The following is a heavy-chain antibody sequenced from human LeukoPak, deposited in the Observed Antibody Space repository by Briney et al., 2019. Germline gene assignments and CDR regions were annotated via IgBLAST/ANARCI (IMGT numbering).Heavy chain of an antibody. Sequence: SEALSLTCAVYGGSFSGYYWSWIRQRPGKGLEWIGEINHSGSTNYNPSLKSRVTISVDTSKNQFSLKLSSVTAADTAVYYCARGKVYSSSWYNYWGQGTLVTVSS. V-gene: IGHV4-34*01. CDR3: ARGKVYSSSWYNY. D-gene: IGHD6-13*01. CDR2: INHSGST. J-gene: IGHJ4*02. CDR1: GGSFSGYY.